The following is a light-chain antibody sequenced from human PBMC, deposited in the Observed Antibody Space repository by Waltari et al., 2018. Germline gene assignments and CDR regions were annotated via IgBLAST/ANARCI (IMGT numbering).Light chain of an antibody. CDR3: CSYAGRGTYV. CDR1: TSDAGNYDL. V-gene: IGLV2-23*02. Sequence: QSALTQPASVSGTLGQSITISCTGTTSDAGNYDLVSWYQQHPGKAPKLLICEVIKWPSGVSSRFSGSKSGNTASLTISGLQAEDEADYYCCSYAGRGTYVFGSGTKVTVL. CDR2: EVI. J-gene: IGLJ1*01.